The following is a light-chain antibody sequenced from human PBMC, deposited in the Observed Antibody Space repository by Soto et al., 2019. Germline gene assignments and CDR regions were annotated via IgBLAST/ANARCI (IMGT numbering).Light chain of an antibody. CDR3: QQYGSSHT. CDR2: GAS. J-gene: IGKJ2*01. V-gene: IGKV3-20*01. Sequence: EIVLTQSPGTLSLSPGERATLSCRASQSVSSSYLAWYQQKPGQAPRLLIYGASSRATGIPDRFSGSGSGTDFTLTISRLEHEDVAVYYCQQYGSSHTFGQGTKLEIK. CDR1: QSVSSSY.